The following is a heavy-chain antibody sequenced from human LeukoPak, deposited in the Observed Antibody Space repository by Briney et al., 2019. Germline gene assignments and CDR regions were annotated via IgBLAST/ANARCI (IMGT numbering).Heavy chain of an antibody. CDR1: GGSISSYF. CDR3: ARYAIPGGPSWFDP. J-gene: IGHJ5*02. V-gene: IGHV4-59*01. Sequence: KPSQTLSLTCTVSGGSISSYFWGWIRQPPGKGLEWIGYIYYNGRTSYNPSLKSRVTISVDTSKNQFSLRLSSVTAADTAVYYCARYAIPGGPSWFDPWGQGTLVTVSS. D-gene: IGHD2-8*01. CDR2: IYYNGRT.